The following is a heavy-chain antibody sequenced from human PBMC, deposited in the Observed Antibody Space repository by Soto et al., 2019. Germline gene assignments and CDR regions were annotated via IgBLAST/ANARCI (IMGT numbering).Heavy chain of an antibody. J-gene: IGHJ4*02. V-gene: IGHV3-30*18. CDR1: GFTFSSYG. CDR2: ISYDGSNK. CDR3: AKDLLGPYRSGCDY. Sequence: GGSLRLSCAASGFTFSSYGMHWVRQAPGKGLEWVAVISYDGSNKYYADSVKGRFTISRDNSKNTLYLQMNSLRTEDTAVYYCAKDLLGPYRSGCDYWGQGT. D-gene: IGHD6-19*01.